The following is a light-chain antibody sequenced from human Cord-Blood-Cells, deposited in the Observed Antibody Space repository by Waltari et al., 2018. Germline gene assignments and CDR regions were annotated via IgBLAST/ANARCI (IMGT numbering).Light chain of an antibody. CDR2: DVS. CDR3: SSYTSSSTYV. V-gene: IGLV2-14*01. J-gene: IGLJ1*01. Sequence: QSALTQPASVSGSPGQSITISCPGTSSDVGGYNYVSWYQPHPGKAPKLMIYDVSKRPSGVSNRFSGSKSGNTASLTISGLQAEDEADYYCSSYTSSSTYVFGTGTKVTVL. CDR1: SSDVGGYNY.